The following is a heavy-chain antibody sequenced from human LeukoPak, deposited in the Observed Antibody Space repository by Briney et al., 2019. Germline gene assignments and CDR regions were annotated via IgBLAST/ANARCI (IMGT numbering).Heavy chain of an antibody. Sequence: SETLSLTCTVSAGSISSYYWNWLRQSPGKGLEWIGYIYYTGATKYNPSLTSRVTISIDTSKNQFSLKLSSVTAADTAVYYCATSVGTTGTTWGQGTLVIVSS. CDR2: IYYTGAT. CDR3: ATSVGTTGTT. D-gene: IGHD1-1*01. V-gene: IGHV4-59*08. J-gene: IGHJ4*02. CDR1: AGSISSYY.